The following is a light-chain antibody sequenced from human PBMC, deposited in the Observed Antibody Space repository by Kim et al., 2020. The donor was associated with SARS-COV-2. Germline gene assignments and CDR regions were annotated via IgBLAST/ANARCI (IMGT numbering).Light chain of an antibody. Sequence: PGKRPTPPGRAGRRVANSYLAWYQQKPAQAPGLLIYGASSRAPGFPDSFSGSGSGTDFTLTISRLGPENFSVYYCRQYGSSPRTFFQGANVDIK. CDR3: RQYGSSPRT. CDR1: RRVANSY. CDR2: GAS. J-gene: IGKJ1*01. V-gene: IGKV3-20*01.